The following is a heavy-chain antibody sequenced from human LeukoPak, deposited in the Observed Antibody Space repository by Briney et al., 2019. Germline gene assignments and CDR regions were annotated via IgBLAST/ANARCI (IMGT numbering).Heavy chain of an antibody. CDR2: IYTSGST. D-gene: IGHD4-17*01. J-gene: IGHJ4*02. CDR1: GGSISSGSYY. Sequence: SETLSLTCTVSGGSISSGSYYWSWIRQPAGKGLEWIGRIYTSGSTNYNPSLKSRVTISVDTSKNQFSLKLSSVTAADTAVYYCARVPARREVTTPTYFDSWGQGTLVTVSS. CDR3: ARVPARREVTTPTYFDS. V-gene: IGHV4-61*02.